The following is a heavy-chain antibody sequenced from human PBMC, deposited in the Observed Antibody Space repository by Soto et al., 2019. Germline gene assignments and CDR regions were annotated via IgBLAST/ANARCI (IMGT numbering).Heavy chain of an antibody. CDR2: INAGNGNT. D-gene: IGHD3-9*01. V-gene: IGHV1-3*01. Sequence: ASVKVSCKASGYTFTSYAMHWVRQAPGQRLEWMGWINAGNGNTKYSQKFQGRVTITRDTSASTAYTELSSLRSEDTAVYYCARDDFDYYFDYWRQGTLVTVSS. J-gene: IGHJ4*02. CDR1: GYTFTSYA. CDR3: ARDDFDYYFDY.